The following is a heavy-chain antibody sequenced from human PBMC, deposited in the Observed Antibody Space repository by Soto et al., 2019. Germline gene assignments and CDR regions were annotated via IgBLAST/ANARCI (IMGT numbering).Heavy chain of an antibody. CDR1: GGSISSGGYS. J-gene: IGHJ4*02. CDR3: ARGCGDCYSVEY. D-gene: IGHD2-21*02. Sequence: QLQLQESGSGLVKPSQTLSLTCAVSGGSISSGGYSWSWIRQPPGKGLEWIGYIYHSGSTYYNPPLKSRVTITVERSKNQFSLKLRPVTDADTAVYYCARGCGDCYSVEYWGQGTLVTVSS. V-gene: IGHV4-30-2*01. CDR2: IYHSGST.